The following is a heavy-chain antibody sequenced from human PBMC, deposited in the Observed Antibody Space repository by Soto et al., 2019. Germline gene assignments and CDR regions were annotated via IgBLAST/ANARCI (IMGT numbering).Heavy chain of an antibody. CDR3: ATSPSGTAKIDY. J-gene: IGHJ4*02. V-gene: IGHV3-30*03. D-gene: IGHD5-12*01. CDR2: ISYDGSNK. Sequence: GGSLRLSCAASGFTFSSYGMHWVRQAPGKGLEWVAVISYDGSNKYYADSVKGRFTISRDNSKNTLYLQMNSLRAEDTAVYYCATSPSGTAKIDYWGQGTLVTVSS. CDR1: GFTFSSYG.